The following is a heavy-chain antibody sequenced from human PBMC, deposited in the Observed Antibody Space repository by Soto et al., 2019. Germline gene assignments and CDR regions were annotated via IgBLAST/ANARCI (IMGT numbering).Heavy chain of an antibody. D-gene: IGHD1-7*01. CDR2: IFYSGSV. J-gene: IGHJ4*02. CDR1: GGSISTSRYY. CDR3: GSQTTKTPNEY. V-gene: IGHV4-39*01. Sequence: PSETLSLTYTVSGGSISTSRYYWGWIRQPPGKGLEWIGNIFYSGSVNNTPSLKSRVTMSVDTSTNQFSLKLTSVTAADTAVYYCGSQTTKTPNEYWGQGTLVTVSS.